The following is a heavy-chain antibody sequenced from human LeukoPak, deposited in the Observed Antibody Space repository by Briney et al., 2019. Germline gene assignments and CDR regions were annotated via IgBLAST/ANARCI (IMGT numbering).Heavy chain of an antibody. V-gene: IGHV3-30*18. CDR2: ISYDGSNK. D-gene: IGHD4-17*01. CDR1: GFTFSSYG. Sequence: GGSLRLSCAASGFTFSSYGMHWVRQAPGKGLEWVAVISYDGSNKYYADSVKGRFTISRDNSKNTLYLQMNSLRAEDTAVYYCAKDQNDYGDPEYFDYWGQGTLVTVSS. J-gene: IGHJ4*02. CDR3: AKDQNDYGDPEYFDY.